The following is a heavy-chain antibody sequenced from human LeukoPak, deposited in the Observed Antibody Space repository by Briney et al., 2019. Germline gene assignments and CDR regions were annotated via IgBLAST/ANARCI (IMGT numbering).Heavy chain of an antibody. Sequence: ASVKVSCKASGYTFTSYGISWVRQAPGQGLEWMGWISAYNGNTNYAQKLQGRVTMTTDTSTSTAYMGLRSLRSDDTAVYYCARQSGSYYYYYYYMDVWGKGTTVTVSS. D-gene: IGHD1-26*01. V-gene: IGHV1-18*01. J-gene: IGHJ6*03. CDR2: ISAYNGNT. CDR1: GYTFTSYG. CDR3: ARQSGSYYYYYYYMDV.